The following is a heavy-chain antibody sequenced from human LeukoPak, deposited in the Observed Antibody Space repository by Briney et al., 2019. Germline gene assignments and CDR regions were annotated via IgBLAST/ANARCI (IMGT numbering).Heavy chain of an antibody. CDR3: ARAQMHSN. CDR1: GFTFSDYY. CDR2: INSDGSST. V-gene: IGHV3-74*01. D-gene: IGHD2-15*01. Sequence: PGGSLRLSCAASGFTFSDYYMSWIRQAPGKGLVWVSRINSDGSSTNYADSVKGRFTISRDNAKNTLYLQMNSLRAEDTAVYYCARAQMHSNWGQGTLVTVSS. J-gene: IGHJ4*02.